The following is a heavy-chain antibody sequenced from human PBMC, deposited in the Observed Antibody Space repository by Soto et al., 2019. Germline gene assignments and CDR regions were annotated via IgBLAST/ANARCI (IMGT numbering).Heavy chain of an antibody. Sequence: EVQLLESGGDVVRPGGSLRLSCAASVFTFSSYAMVWVRQAPGKGLEWVAGVSRAGTYTFYADSVRGRFSISRDNSRDTVDLYMNALRGDDTAVYFCVKYTVTEDLGESWGQGTLVSVSS. D-gene: IGHD3-16*01. CDR1: VFTFSSYA. J-gene: IGHJ5*02. V-gene: IGHV3-23*01. CDR3: VKYTVTEDLGES. CDR2: VSRAGTYT.